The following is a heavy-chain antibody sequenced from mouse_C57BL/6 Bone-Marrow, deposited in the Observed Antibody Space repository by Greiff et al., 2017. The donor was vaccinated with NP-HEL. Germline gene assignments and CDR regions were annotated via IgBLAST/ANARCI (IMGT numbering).Heavy chain of an antibody. CDR1: GYTFTSYG. J-gene: IGHJ3*01. D-gene: IGHD4-1*02. V-gene: IGHV1-81*01. Sequence: VKLQQSGAELARPGASVKLSCKASGYTFTSYGISWVKQRPGQGLEWIGEIYPRSGNTYYNEKFKGKATLTADKSSSTAYMELRSLTSEDSAVYFCARCNWAWFAYWGQGTLVTVSA. CDR3: ARCNWAWFAY. CDR2: IYPRSGNT.